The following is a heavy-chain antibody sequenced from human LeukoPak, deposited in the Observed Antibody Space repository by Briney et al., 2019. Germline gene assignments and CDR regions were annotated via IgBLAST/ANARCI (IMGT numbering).Heavy chain of an antibody. J-gene: IGHJ4*02. V-gene: IGHV3-11*04. D-gene: IGHD3-9*01. Sequence: TGGSLRLSRAASGFTFSDYYMSWIRQAPGKGLEWVSYISSSGSTIYYADSVKGRFTISRDNAKNSLYLQMNSLRAEDTAVYYCARDTVLTGYYYFDYWGQGTLVTVSS. CDR2: ISSSGSTI. CDR1: GFTFSDYY. CDR3: ARDTVLTGYYYFDY.